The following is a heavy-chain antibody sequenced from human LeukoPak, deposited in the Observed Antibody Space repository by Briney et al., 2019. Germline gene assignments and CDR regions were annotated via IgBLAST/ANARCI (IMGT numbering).Heavy chain of an antibody. CDR3: FLTKRDG. CDR1: RNTFSSYW. D-gene: IGHD1-14*01. Sequence: GESLKISCKGSRNTFSSYWIGWVRQMSGRGLEWMGVIYPGDSDTRYSPSFQGQVTISVDKSISTAYLQWSSLRASDTAMYYCFLTKRDGWGQGTLVAVPS. V-gene: IGHV5-51*01. CDR2: IYPGDSDT. J-gene: IGHJ4*02.